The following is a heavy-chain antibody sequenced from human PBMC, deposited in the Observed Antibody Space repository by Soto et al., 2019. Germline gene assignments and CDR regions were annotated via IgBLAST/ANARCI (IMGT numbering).Heavy chain of an antibody. CDR3: KREERFPRSWFDP. CDR2: VNHSGEA. Sequence: SETLSLTCGVYGGSFRNYYWIWVRQPPGKGLEWIGEVNHSGEATYNPSLQSRITISLDTSNNQFSLKMTSVTAADTAMYFCKREERFPRSWFDPWGQGTQVTVSS. D-gene: IGHD3-10*01. V-gene: IGHV4-34*01. J-gene: IGHJ5*02. CDR1: GGSFRNYY.